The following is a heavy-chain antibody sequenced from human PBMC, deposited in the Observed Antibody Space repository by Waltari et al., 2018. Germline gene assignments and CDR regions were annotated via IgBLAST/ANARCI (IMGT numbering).Heavy chain of an antibody. D-gene: IGHD3-10*01. CDR2: INPDGSTI. J-gene: IGHJ4*02. V-gene: IGHV3-74*01. CDR1: GFTLSSYW. CDR3: TKDTFGEYDS. Sequence: EVQLVESGGGLVQPGGSLRLSCAASGFTLSSYWMPWVRQVPGKGLVWVSRINPDGSTINYADAVRGRFTISRDSAKNTLYLQMNSLRVEDTAVYYCTKDTFGEYDSWGQGTLVTVSS.